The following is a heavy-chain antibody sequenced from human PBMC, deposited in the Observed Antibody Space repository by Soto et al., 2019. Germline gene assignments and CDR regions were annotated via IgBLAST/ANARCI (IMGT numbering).Heavy chain of an antibody. V-gene: IGHV4-59*01. CDR2: ISYSGST. CDR1: GGSISTYY. CDR3: AKDPGGRYCFNSTCNYYYGMDV. J-gene: IGHJ6*02. D-gene: IGHD2-15*01. Sequence: PSETLSLTCTVSGGSISTYYWSWIRQPPGKGLEWIGYISYSGSTNYNPSLRSRVTISLDTSKNQSSLKLNSVTAADTAVYYCAKDPGGRYCFNSTCNYYYGMDVWGQGTTVTSP.